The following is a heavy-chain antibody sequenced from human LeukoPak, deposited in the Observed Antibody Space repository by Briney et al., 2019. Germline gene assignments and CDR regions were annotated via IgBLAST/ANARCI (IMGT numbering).Heavy chain of an antibody. D-gene: IGHD3-10*01. V-gene: IGHV1-18*01. CDR1: GYTFTSYV. CDR2: ISAYNGNT. J-gene: IGHJ4*02. CDR3: AREPPYLWFGESDDRPVFDY. Sequence: ASVKVSCKASGYTFTSYVISWVRQAPGQGLEWMGWISAYNGNTNYAQKLQGRVTMTTDTSTSTAYMELRSLRSDDTAVYYCAREPPYLWFGESDDRPVFDYWGQGTLVTVSS.